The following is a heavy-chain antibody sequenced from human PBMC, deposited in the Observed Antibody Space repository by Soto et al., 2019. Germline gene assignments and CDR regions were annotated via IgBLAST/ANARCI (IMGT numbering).Heavy chain of an antibody. V-gene: IGHV3-23*01. Sequence: PGGSLRLSCAAPGFTFSSYAMSWVRQAPGKGLEWVSAISGSGGSTYYADSVKGRFTISRDNSKNTLYLQMNSLRAEDTAVYYCAKVVENHVLIVAPDFDYWGQGTLVTVSS. CDR3: AKVVENHVLIVAPDFDY. D-gene: IGHD2-15*01. J-gene: IGHJ4*02. CDR1: GFTFSSYA. CDR2: ISGSGGST.